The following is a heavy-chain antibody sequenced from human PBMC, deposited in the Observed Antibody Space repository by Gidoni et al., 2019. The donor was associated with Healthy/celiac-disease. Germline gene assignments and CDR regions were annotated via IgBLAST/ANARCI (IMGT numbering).Heavy chain of an antibody. J-gene: IGHJ4*02. D-gene: IGHD5-12*01. CDR2: IYWNDDK. V-gene: IGHV2-5*01. Sequence: QITLKEAGPTLVKPTQTLTLTCPFSGFSLRTSGVGVGWIRQPPGKALEWLALIYWNDDKRYSPSLKSRLTITKVTSKNQVVLTMTNMDPVDTATYYCAHSLVATVMDYWGQGTLVTVSS. CDR1: GFSLRTSGVG. CDR3: AHSLVATVMDY.